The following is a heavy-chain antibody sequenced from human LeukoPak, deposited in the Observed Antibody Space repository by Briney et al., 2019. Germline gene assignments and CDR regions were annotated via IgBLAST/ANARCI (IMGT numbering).Heavy chain of an antibody. V-gene: IGHV1-8*03. J-gene: IGHJ3*02. CDR3: ARGGTTGTTSPLRAFDI. D-gene: IGHD1-1*01. Sequence: ASVKVSCKASGYTFTSYDINWVRQATGQGLEWMGWMNPNSANTGYAQKFQGRVTITRNTSISTTYMELSSLRFEDTAVYYCARGGTTGTTSPLRAFDIWGQGTMVTVSS. CDR2: MNPNSANT. CDR1: GYTFTSYD.